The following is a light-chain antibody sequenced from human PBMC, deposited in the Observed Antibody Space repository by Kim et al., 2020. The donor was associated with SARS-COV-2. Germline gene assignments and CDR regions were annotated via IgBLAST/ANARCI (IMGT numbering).Light chain of an antibody. CDR3: MQGTQWPYS. J-gene: IGKJ2*03. CDR1: HGLVHSDGNID. Sequence: RPASISCRSRHGLVHSDGNIDLSWFKQRPGQRPRRLIYQVSKRDSGVPDRISGSGSGTYFTLKISRVEAEDVGIYYCMQGTQWPYSFGQGTKLEIK. V-gene: IGKV2-30*02. CDR2: QVS.